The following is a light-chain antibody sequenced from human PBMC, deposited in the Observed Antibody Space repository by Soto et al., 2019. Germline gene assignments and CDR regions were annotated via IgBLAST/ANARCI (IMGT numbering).Light chain of an antibody. J-gene: IGLJ1*01. V-gene: IGLV2-11*01. CDR3: SSYPGRPPFV. CDR1: SSDVGSYDY. Sequence: QSALIQPPSVSGSPGQSVTISCTGTSSDVGSYDYVSWYQQHPGTVPKPMIYNVNTQPSGVPDRFSGSKSGNTASMTISGLRAEKEPNNKCSSYPGRPPFVFGTGTKLTVL. CDR2: NVN.